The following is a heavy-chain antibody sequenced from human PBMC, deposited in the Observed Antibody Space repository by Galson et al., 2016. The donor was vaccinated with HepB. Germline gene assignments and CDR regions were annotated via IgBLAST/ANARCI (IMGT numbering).Heavy chain of an antibody. V-gene: IGHV3-33*01. J-gene: IGHJ6*03. D-gene: IGHD3-16*02. CDR3: ARDGYVWGSYRPSRYYHYYMDV. CDR1: GFTFSNNG. Sequence: SLRLSCAASGFTFSNNGMHWVRQAPGKGLEWVAVIWYDGSNKYYADSVKGRFTISRDNSKNTLYLQMNRLRAEGTAVYYCARDGYVWGSYRPSRYYHYYMDVWGKGTTVTVSS. CDR2: IWYDGSNK.